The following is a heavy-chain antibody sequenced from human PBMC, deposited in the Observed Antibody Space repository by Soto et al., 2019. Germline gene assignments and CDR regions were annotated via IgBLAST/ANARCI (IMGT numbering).Heavy chain of an antibody. J-gene: IGHJ4*02. CDR3: ARFTDIVATSYFDY. D-gene: IGHD5-12*01. Sequence: LSLTCTVSGGSISSYYWSWIRQPPGKGLEWIGYIYYSGSTNYNPSLKSRVTISVDTSKNQFSLKLSSVTAADTAVYYCARFTDIVATSYFDYWGQGTLVTVSS. CDR2: IYYSGST. CDR1: GGSISSYY. V-gene: IGHV4-59*01.